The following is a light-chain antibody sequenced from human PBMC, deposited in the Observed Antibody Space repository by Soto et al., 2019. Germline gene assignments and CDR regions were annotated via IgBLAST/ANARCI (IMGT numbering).Light chain of an antibody. CDR2: RAS. CDR1: QSISNY. CDR3: QHSYSTPQNT. V-gene: IGKV1-39*01. J-gene: IGKJ2*01. Sequence: DIQMTQSPSSLSASVVDRVTITCRASQSISNYLNWYQQKPGRAPNLLIYRASTLQIGVPSRFSGSGSGTDFTLTISSLQSEDFATYYCQHSYSTPQNTFGQGTRLDIK.